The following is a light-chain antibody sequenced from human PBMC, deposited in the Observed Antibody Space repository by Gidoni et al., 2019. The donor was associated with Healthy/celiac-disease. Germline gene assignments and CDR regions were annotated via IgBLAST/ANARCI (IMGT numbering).Light chain of an antibody. Sequence: IVLTQSPGTLSLSPGESATLSCSASQSVSSSYLAWYQQKPGQAPRLLIYGASSRATGIPDRFSGSGSGTEFTLTISRLEPEDFAVYYCQQYGSSPPVTFGPGTKVDIK. CDR2: GAS. J-gene: IGKJ3*01. CDR3: QQYGSSPPVT. V-gene: IGKV3-20*01. CDR1: QSVSSSY.